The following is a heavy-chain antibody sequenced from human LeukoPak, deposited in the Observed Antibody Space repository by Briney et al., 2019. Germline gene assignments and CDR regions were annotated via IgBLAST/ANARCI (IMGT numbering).Heavy chain of an antibody. D-gene: IGHD6-13*01. V-gene: IGHV4-59*01. CDR2: IHYSGST. CDR1: GGSISSYY. CDR3: ARSRGYFDY. Sequence: SETLSLTCTVSGGSISSYYWSWIRQPPGKGLEWIGYIHYSGSTNYNPSLKSRVTISVDTSKNQFSLKLSSVTAADTALYYCARSRGYFDYWGQGTLVTVSS. J-gene: IGHJ4*02.